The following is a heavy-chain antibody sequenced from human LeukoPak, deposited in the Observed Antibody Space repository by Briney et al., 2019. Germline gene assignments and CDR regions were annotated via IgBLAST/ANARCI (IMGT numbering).Heavy chain of an antibody. CDR2: IYYSGTT. CDR1: GGSITNFY. D-gene: IGHD2-15*01. CDR3: ARSPGGGFDI. Sequence: SETLSLTCTVSGGSITNFYGGWIRQSPGKGLELIGYIYYSGTTNYSPSLKSRVSISVDASKKQFSLKLSSVTAADTAVYYCARSPGGGFDIWGQGTLVTVSS. J-gene: IGHJ4*02. V-gene: IGHV4-59*01.